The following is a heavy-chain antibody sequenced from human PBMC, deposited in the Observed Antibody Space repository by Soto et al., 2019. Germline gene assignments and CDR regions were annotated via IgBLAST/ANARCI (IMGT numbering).Heavy chain of an antibody. D-gene: IGHD6-6*01. V-gene: IGHV1-18*01. Sequence: QVLLVQSGAEVKKPGASVKVSCKASGYTFTNYGINWVRQAPGQGLEWLGWVSAYNGERRYAQRVQARVIMTTDTSTTTAYMELRSLRSDDTAVYYCSRGTSIPASGDYWGQGTLVNVSS. CDR2: VSAYNGER. CDR3: SRGTSIPASGDY. J-gene: IGHJ4*01. CDR1: GYTFTNYG.